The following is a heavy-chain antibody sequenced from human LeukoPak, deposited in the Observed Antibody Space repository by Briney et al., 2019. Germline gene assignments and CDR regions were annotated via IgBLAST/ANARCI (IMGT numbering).Heavy chain of an antibody. V-gene: IGHV4-59*01. CDR2: IYYSGST. CDR1: GGSISSYY. D-gene: IGHD6-19*01. CDR3: ARDGAVAGNGNAFDI. J-gene: IGHJ3*02. Sequence: PSETLSLTCTVSGGSISSYYWSWIRQPPGKGLEWIGYIYYSGSTNYNPSLKSRVTISVDTSKNQFSLKLSSVTAADTAVYYCARDGAVAGNGNAFDIWGQGTMVTVSS.